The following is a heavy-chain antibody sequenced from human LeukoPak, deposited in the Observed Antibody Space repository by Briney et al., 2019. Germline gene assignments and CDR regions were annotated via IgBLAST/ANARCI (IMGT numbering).Heavy chain of an antibody. D-gene: IGHD6-13*01. CDR2: IRYDGSNK. Sequence: GGSLRLSCAASGFTFSSYGMHWVRQAPGKGLEWVAFIRYDGSNKYYADSVKGRFTISRDNSKNTLYLQMNSLRAEDTAVYYCAKDRRIAAAGPSDYWGQGTLVTVSS. V-gene: IGHV3-30*02. CDR1: GFTFSSYG. CDR3: AKDRRIAAAGPSDY. J-gene: IGHJ4*02.